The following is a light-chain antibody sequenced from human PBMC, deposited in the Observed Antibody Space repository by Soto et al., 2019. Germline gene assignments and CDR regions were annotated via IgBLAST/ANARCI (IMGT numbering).Light chain of an antibody. V-gene: IGKV1-39*01. J-gene: IGKJ2*01. CDR3: QQSYTTLYT. Sequence: DIQMTQSPSSLSASVGDRVTITCRASQSISSYLNWYQQKPGKVPKVLFYAASNLQSGVPSRFSGSGSGTDFILSISSLQPEDFATYYCQQSYTTLYTFGQGTKLEIK. CDR1: QSISSY. CDR2: AAS.